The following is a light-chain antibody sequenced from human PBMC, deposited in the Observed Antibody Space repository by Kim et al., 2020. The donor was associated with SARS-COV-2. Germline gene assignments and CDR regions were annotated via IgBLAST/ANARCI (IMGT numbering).Light chain of an antibody. CDR2: DAS. J-gene: IGKJ4*01. Sequence: EIVLTQSPATLSLSPGERATLSCRASQTVYSYLAWYQHKRGQAPRLLIYDASNRATDVPASFSGSGSGTDFTLTISSLEAEDFAVYYCQQRHNWPFTFGRGTKVDIK. CDR3: QQRHNWPFT. CDR1: QTVYSY. V-gene: IGKV3-11*01.